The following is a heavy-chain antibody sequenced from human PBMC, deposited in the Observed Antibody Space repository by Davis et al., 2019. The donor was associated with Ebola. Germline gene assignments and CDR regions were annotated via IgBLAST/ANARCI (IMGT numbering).Heavy chain of an antibody. J-gene: IGHJ4*02. CDR3: ARDRGYSSGWRDY. CDR1: GFTFSDYY. V-gene: IGHV3-11*06. Sequence: GESLKISCLASGFTFSDYYMSWIRQTPGKGLEWLSYISSKSTYTNYADSVRGRSTISRDNAKNLLFLEMSSLRGDDTGIYYCARDRGYSSGWRDYWGQGTLVTVSS. CDR2: ISSKSTYT. D-gene: IGHD6-19*01.